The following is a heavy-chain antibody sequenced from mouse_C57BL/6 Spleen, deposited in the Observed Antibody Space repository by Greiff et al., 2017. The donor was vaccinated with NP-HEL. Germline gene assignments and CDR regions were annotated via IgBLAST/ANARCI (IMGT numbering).Heavy chain of an antibody. CDR3: ARGVRAGNYFDY. CDR1: GYTFTDYN. J-gene: IGHJ2*01. V-gene: IGHV1-18*01. Sequence: EVQLQQSGPELVKPGASVKISCKASGYTFTDYNMDWVKQSHGKSLEWIGDINPNNGGTSYNQKFKGKATLTVDKSSSTAYMELRSLTSEDTAVYYCARGVRAGNYFDYWGQGTTLTVSS. CDR2: INPNNGGT. D-gene: IGHD2-14*01.